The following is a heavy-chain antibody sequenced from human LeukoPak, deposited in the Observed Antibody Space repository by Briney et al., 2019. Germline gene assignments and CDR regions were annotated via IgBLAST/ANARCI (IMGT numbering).Heavy chain of an antibody. J-gene: IGHJ4*02. CDR1: GFSFTSYW. Sequence: GESLQISCQGSGFSFTSYWVGWVRPMPGKGLGWMGIIYPGDSDTRYSPSFQGQVTISADKFISTAYLQWSSLKASDTAMYYCARRSRYCSSTSCYFVDYWGQGTLVTVSS. CDR3: ARRSRYCSSTSCYFVDY. V-gene: IGHV5-51*01. CDR2: IYPGDSDT. D-gene: IGHD2-2*01.